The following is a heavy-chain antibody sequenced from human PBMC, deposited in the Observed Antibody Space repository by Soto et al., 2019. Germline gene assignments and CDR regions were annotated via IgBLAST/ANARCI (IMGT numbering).Heavy chain of an antibody. CDR2: IGAYNGNT. J-gene: IGHJ6*02. CDR1: GYTFTSYG. V-gene: IGHV1-18*01. CDR3: ARGVTIFGVVTTHYYYYGMDV. D-gene: IGHD3-3*01. Sequence: ASVKVSCKASGYTFTSYGISWVRQAPGQGLEWMGWIGAYNGNTNYAQKLQGRVTMTTDTSTSTAYMELRSLRSDDTAVYYCARGVTIFGVVTTHYYYYGMDVWGQGTTVTVS.